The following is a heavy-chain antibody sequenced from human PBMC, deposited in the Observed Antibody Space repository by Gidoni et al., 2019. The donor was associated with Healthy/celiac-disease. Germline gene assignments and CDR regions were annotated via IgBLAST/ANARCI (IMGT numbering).Heavy chain of an antibody. CDR3: ARGHRGADFDY. Sequence: QVQLQESGPGLVKPSETLSLTCTGSGGSISSNYWNWIRQPPGKGLEWIGYIHYTGSTNNNPSIKSRVTMSVDTSKNQFSLKLSSVTAADTAVYFCARGHRGADFDYWGQGTLVTVSS. J-gene: IGHJ4*02. V-gene: IGHV4-59*01. CDR1: GGSISSNY. D-gene: IGHD1-26*01. CDR2: IHYTGST.